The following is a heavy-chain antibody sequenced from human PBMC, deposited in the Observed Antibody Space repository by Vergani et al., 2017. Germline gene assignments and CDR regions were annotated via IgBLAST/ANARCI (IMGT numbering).Heavy chain of an antibody. CDR2: ISSSSSTI. Sequence: EVQLVESGGDFVQPGGSLTLSCAASGFTFSSYSMNWVRQAPGKGLEWVSYISSSSSTIYYADSVKGRFTISRDNAKNSLYLQMNSLRAEDTAVYYCARDGGGCSGGSCYSYYYYYYGMDVWGQGTTVTVSS. J-gene: IGHJ6*02. CDR3: ARDGGGCSGGSCYSYYYYYYGMDV. V-gene: IGHV3-48*01. CDR1: GFTFSSYS. D-gene: IGHD2-15*01.